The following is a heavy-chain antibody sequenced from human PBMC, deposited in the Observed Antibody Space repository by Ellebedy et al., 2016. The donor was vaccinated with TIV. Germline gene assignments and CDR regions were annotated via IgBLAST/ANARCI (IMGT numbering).Heavy chain of an antibody. Sequence: MPSETLSLTCSVSGGSFIRSSYYWGLIRQSPGKGLEWIASIYYSGSAYYQPSLKSRLTISVDTSKNQFSLNLTSVTAADTAVYYCASEPPYCYGSSIYLKDFWGQGTLVTVSP. CDR3: ASEPPYCYGSSIYLKDF. CDR1: GGSFIRSSYY. D-gene: IGHD5-18*01. V-gene: IGHV4-39*01. CDR2: IYYSGSA. J-gene: IGHJ4*02.